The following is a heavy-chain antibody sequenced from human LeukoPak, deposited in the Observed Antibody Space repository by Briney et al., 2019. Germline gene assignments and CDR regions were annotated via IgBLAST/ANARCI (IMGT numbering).Heavy chain of an antibody. CDR1: GFTVSGNY. V-gene: IGHV3-53*01. CDR2: IHTGVTT. CDR3: ARARDSGS. J-gene: IGHJ5*02. D-gene: IGHD6-25*01. Sequence: GGSLRLSCAASGFTVSGNYMSWVRQAPGKGLEWVSLIHTGVTTYYADSVKGRFTISRDNAKNSLYLQMNSLRAEDTAMYYCARARDSGSWGQGTLVTVSS.